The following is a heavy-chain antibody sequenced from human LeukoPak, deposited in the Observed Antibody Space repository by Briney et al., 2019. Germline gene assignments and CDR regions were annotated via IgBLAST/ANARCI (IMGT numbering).Heavy chain of an antibody. D-gene: IGHD7-27*01. CDR2: ISRSGSMI. V-gene: IGHV3-48*01. J-gene: IGHJ4*02. CDR3: ARDPESNWGWDLDY. CDR1: GFTLSSYS. Sequence: GGSLRLSCVASGFTLSSYSMNWVRQVPGKGLEWVSHISRSGSMIWYADSVKGRFTISRDSAKNSLHLQMNSLRAEDTAVYYCARDPESNWGWDLDYWAREPWSPSPQ.